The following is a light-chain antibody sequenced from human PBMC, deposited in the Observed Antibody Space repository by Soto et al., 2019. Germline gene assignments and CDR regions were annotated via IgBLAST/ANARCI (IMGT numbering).Light chain of an antibody. Sequence: QSALNQPASVSGSPGQSITISCTGTSSDVGGYNYVSWYQQHPGKAPKLMVYEVSNRPSGVSNRFSGSKSGNTASLTISGLHSEDEADYYCSSFTRSNTFVFGAGTKVTVL. J-gene: IGLJ1*01. CDR3: SSFTRSNTFV. CDR1: SSDVGGYNY. V-gene: IGLV2-14*01. CDR2: EVS.